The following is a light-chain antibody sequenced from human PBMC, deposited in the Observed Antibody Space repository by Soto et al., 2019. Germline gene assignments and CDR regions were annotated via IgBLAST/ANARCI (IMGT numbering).Light chain of an antibody. J-gene: IGKJ4*01. CDR3: QQRSNWPPT. CDR1: QSVSSY. Sequence: EIVLTQSPATLSLSPGERATLSCRASQSVSSYLAWYQQKPGQAPRLLIYDASNRATGIPARFSGSGSGTDFTLTISSLEPEDFAVYYCQQRSNWPPTFGGGTKGE. V-gene: IGKV3-11*01. CDR2: DAS.